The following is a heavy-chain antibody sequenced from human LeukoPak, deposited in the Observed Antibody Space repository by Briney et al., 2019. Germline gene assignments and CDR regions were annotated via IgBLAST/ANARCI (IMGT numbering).Heavy chain of an antibody. Sequence: SETLSLTCTVSGGSISSGGYYWSWIRQPPGKGLEWIGYIYHSGSTYYNPSLKSRVTISVDKSKNQFSLKLSSVTAADTAVYYCARGWFGELPPLRYWGQGTLVTVSS. CDR2: IYHSGST. D-gene: IGHD3-10*01. CDR1: GGSISSGGYY. V-gene: IGHV4-30-2*01. CDR3: ARGWFGELPPLRY. J-gene: IGHJ4*02.